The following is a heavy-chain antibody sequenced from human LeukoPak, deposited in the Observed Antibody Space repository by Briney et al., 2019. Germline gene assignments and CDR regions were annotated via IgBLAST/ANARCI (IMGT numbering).Heavy chain of an antibody. D-gene: IGHD2-15*01. V-gene: IGHV3-74*01. Sequence: GGSLRLSCAASGFTFSSYWMHWVRQTPGEGLVWVSRISDDGSTTNYADSVWGRFTISRDNANNTLYLQMNSLRLEDTAVYYCVKDEGPIAWRYWGQGTLVSVSS. CDR3: VKDEGPIAWRY. CDR1: GFTFSSYW. CDR2: ISDDGSTT. J-gene: IGHJ4*02.